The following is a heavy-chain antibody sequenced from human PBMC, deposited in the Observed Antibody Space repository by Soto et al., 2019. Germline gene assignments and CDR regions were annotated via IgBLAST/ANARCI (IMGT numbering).Heavy chain of an antibody. CDR1: GFAVSIYF. CDR2: ISSNGGT. Sequence: EVQLVESGGGLVQPGGSLTLSCAASGFAVSIYFMTWVRQAPGKGLERVSVISSNGGTFYADSVKGRFTISRDSSKNTIDLQMDSVRVEDTAVYHCARDVLGGAYDFRHGGQGTLVTVSS. CDR3: ARDVLGGAYDFRH. V-gene: IGHV3-66*01. D-gene: IGHD3-3*01. J-gene: IGHJ4*02.